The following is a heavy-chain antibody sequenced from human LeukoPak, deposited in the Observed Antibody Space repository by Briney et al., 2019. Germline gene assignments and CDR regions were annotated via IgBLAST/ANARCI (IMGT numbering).Heavy chain of an antibody. Sequence: SETLSLTCTVSGDSISSGDYYWSWIRQPAGKGLEWIGRISSSGSTNYNPSLKSRVTISVDTSKNQFSLKLSSVTAADTAVYYCARDSPYSSSWYGWAYMDVWGKGTTVTISS. D-gene: IGHD6-13*01. CDR1: GDSISSGDYY. CDR3: ARDSPYSSSWYGWAYMDV. J-gene: IGHJ6*03. CDR2: ISSSGST. V-gene: IGHV4-61*02.